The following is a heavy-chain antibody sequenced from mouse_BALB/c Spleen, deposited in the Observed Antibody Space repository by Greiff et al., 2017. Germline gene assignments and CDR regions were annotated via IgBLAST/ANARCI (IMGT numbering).Heavy chain of an antibody. CDR3: ARPYGNYVFAY. D-gene: IGHD2-10*02. V-gene: IGHV5-12-1*01. J-gene: IGHJ3*01. CDR2: ISSGGGST. Sequence: EVQGVESGGGLVKPGGSLKLSCAASGFAFSSYDMSWVRQTPEKRLEWVAYISSGGGSTYYPDTVKGRFTISRDNAKNTLYLQMSSLKSEDTAMYYCARPYGNYVFAYWGQGTLVTVSA. CDR1: GFAFSSYD.